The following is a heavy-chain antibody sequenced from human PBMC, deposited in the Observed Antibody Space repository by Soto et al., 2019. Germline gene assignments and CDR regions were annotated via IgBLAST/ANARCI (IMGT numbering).Heavy chain of an antibody. Sequence: VHLQESGPGLVKPSQTLSLTCTVSGGSVSSGDYHWSWIRQHPGKDLEWIGYTDYSGSTYYNPSLRSRVTITVDTSKNQFSLGLNSVTAADSAVYYCARAIAVTTPWFDPWGQGTLVTVSS. CDR2: TDYSGST. CDR1: GGSVSSGDYH. CDR3: ARAIAVTTPWFDP. D-gene: IGHD4-17*01. V-gene: IGHV4-31*03. J-gene: IGHJ5*02.